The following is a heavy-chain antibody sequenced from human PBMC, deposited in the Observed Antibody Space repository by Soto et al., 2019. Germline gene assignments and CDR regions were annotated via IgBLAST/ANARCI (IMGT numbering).Heavy chain of an antibody. D-gene: IGHD3-3*01. V-gene: IGHV4-34*01. J-gene: IGHJ4*02. CDR2: INHSGST. CDR1: GGSFSGYY. Sequence: SETLSLTCAVYGGSFSGYYWSWIRQPPGKGLEWIGEINHSGSTNYNPSLKSRVTISVDTSKNQFSLKLSSVTAADTAVYYCARGSNRVTIFGVVITSDYFDYWGQGTLVTVSS. CDR3: ARGSNRVTIFGVVITSDYFDY.